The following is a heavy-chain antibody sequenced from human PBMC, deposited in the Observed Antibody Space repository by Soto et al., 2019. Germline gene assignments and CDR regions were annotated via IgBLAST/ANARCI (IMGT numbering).Heavy chain of an antibody. V-gene: IGHV1-3*05. CDR1: GYTFTGYA. Sequence: QVQLVQSGAEEKKPGASVKVSCKASGYTFTGYAMHWVRQAPGQRLEWMGWINAGNGNTKYSQKFKGRVTITRDTSASTAYMELSSLRSEDTAVYYCARAVAVAAYFDYWGQGTLVTVSS. CDR3: ARAVAVAAYFDY. CDR2: INAGNGNT. J-gene: IGHJ4*02. D-gene: IGHD6-19*01.